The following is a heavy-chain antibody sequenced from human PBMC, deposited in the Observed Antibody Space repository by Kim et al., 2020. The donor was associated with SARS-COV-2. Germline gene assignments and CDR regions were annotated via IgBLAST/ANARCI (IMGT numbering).Heavy chain of an antibody. CDR2: T. V-gene: IGHV4-31*02. Sequence: TSYTPSLKSRVTIPVDTSKNQFSLKLSAVTAADTAMYYCARAGQQLPPNYWGQGTLVTVSS. D-gene: IGHD6-13*01. CDR3: ARAGQQLPPNY. J-gene: IGHJ4*02.